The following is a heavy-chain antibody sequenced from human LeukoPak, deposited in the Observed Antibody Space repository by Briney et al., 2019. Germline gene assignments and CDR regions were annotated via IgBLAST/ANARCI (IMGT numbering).Heavy chain of an antibody. D-gene: IGHD5-24*01. CDR2: IHPDGSEK. J-gene: IGHJ4*02. V-gene: IGHV3-7*05. CDR1: EFTFSNSW. CDR3: ARNRGWLQFDY. Sequence: GGSLRLSCEASEFTFSNSWMDWVRPAPGKGRTWVASIHPDGSEKYYVDSVKGRFSISRDNARNSLYLQMNSLRVEDTAVYYCARNRGWLQFDYWGPGTRVTVSS.